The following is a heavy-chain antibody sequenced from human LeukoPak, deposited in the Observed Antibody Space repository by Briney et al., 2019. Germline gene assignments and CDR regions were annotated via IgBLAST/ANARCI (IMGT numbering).Heavy chain of an antibody. CDR3: ARLKLMVAPDY. CDR1: GFTSDDYG. Sequence: GGSLRLSCAASGFTSDDYGMSWVRQAPGKGLEWASGINWNGGSTGYADSVKGRFTISRDNAKNSLYLQMNSLRAEDTALYYCARLKLMVAPDYWGQGTLVTVSS. CDR2: INWNGGST. V-gene: IGHV3-20*04. D-gene: IGHD2-8*01. J-gene: IGHJ4*02.